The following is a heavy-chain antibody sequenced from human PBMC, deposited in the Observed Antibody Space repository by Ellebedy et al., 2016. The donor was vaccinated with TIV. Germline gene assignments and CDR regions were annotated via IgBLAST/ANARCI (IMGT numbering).Heavy chain of an antibody. CDR3: VKGCSGGSCYSAEFDY. CDR2: ISSNGGST. D-gene: IGHD2-15*01. CDR1: GFTFSSYA. V-gene: IGHV3-64D*06. J-gene: IGHJ4*02. Sequence: GGSLRLSXSASGFTFSSYAMHWVRQAPGKGLEYVSAISSNGGSTYYADSVKGRFTISRDNSKNTLYLQMSSLRAEDTAVYYCVKGCSGGSCYSAEFDYWGQGTLVTVSS.